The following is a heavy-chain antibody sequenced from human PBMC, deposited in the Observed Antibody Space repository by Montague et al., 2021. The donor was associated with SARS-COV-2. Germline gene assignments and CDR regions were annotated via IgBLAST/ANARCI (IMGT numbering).Heavy chain of an antibody. CDR1: GLTVSSNY. V-gene: IGHV3-66*02. J-gene: IGHJ6*02. Sequence: SLRLSCAASGLTVSSNYMSWVRQAPGKGLDWVSVIYSGGSTYYADSVKCRFTISRDNSKNTLHLQMNSLRDEDTAVYYCARDSYGMDVWGQGTTVTVSS. CDR2: IYSGGST. CDR3: ARDSYGMDV.